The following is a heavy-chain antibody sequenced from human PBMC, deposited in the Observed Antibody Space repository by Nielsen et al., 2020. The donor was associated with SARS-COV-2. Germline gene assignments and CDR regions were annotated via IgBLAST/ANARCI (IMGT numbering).Heavy chain of an antibody. Sequence: GEPLKISCAASGFTFSTYGMHWVRQAPGKGLEWVAAISYDGSNKYYVDSVKGRFTISRDNSKNILYLQMSSLREEDTAVYYCAKDWTAIVVVPSGGVDYWGQGTLVTVSS. V-gene: IGHV3-30*18. CDR1: GFTFSTYG. CDR3: AKDWTAIVVVPSGGVDY. J-gene: IGHJ4*02. D-gene: IGHD2-15*01. CDR2: ISYDGSNK.